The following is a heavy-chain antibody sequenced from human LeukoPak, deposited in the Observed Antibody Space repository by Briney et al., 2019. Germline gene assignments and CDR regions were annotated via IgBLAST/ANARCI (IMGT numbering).Heavy chain of an antibody. CDR1: GGSISSGDYY. V-gene: IGHV3-7*01. J-gene: IGHJ4*02. D-gene: IGHD3-16*01. Sequence: ETLSLTCTVSGGSISSGDYYWSWIRQPPGKGLEWVANIKQDGSEKYYVDSVKGRFTISRDNAKNSLYLQMNSLRAEDTAVYYCARLAIFGPPFDYWGQGTLVTVSS. CDR3: ARLAIFGPPFDY. CDR2: IKQDGSEK.